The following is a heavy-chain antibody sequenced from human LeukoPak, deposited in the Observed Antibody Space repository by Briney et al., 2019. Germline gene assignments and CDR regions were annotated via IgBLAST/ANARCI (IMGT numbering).Heavy chain of an antibody. J-gene: IGHJ3*02. CDR3: ARGAGEYAFDI. D-gene: IGHD3-10*01. CDR1: GFTFSSYA. Sequence: QAGGSLRLSCAASGFTFSSYAMSWVRQVPGKGLEWVSGISGSDSSTYYADSADSVKGRFTISRDNAKNSLYLQMNSLRAEDTAVYYCARGAGEYAFDIWGQGTMVTVSS. CDR2: ISGSDSST. V-gene: IGHV3-23*01.